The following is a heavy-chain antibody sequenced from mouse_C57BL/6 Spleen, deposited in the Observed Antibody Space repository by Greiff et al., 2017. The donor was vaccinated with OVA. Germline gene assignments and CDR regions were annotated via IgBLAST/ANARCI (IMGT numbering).Heavy chain of an antibody. CDR1: GYTFTSYW. J-gene: IGHJ2*01. V-gene: IGHV1-50*01. D-gene: IGHD2-2*01. Sequence: VQLQQPGAELVKPGASVKLSCKASGYTFTSYWIQWVKQRPGQGLEWIGEIDPSGGYTNYNQKFKGKATMTVDTSSRTAYMQLSILTSEDSAVYYCGRLYGYDEGGWGQGTTLTVSS. CDR3: GRLYGYDEGG. CDR2: IDPSGGYT.